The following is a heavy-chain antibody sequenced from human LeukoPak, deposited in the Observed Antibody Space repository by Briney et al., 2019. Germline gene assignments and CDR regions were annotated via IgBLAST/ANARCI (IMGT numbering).Heavy chain of an antibody. V-gene: IGHV3-21*04. CDR2: ISSSSSYI. D-gene: IGHD2-15*01. Sequence: GGSLRLSCAASGFTFSSYSMNWVRQAPGKGLEWVSSISSSSSYIYYADSVKGRFTISRDNAKNSLYLQMNSLRAEDTAVYYCAKVGCSGGSCHLNYWGQGTLVTVSS. CDR3: AKVGCSGGSCHLNY. J-gene: IGHJ4*02. CDR1: GFTFSSYS.